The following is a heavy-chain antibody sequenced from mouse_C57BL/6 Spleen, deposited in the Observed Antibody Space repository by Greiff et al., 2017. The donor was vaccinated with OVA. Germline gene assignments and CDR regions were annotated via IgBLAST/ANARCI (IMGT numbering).Heavy chain of an antibody. CDR1: GFTFSDYG. CDR2: ISSGSSTI. J-gene: IGHJ1*03. CDR3: ASTPYYYYGSSYWYFDV. Sequence: EVMLVESGGGLVKPGGSLKLSCAASGFTFSDYGMHWVRQAPEKGLEWVAYISSGSSTIYYADTVKGRFTISRDNAKNTLFLQMTSLRSEDTAMYYCASTPYYYYGSSYWYFDVWGTGTTVTVSS. D-gene: IGHD1-1*01. V-gene: IGHV5-17*01.